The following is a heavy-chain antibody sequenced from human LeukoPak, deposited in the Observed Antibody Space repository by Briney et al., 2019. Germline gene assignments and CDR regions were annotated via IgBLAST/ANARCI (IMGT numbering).Heavy chain of an antibody. CDR1: EFTFDEYA. CDR2: ISWNSGLI. CDR3: AKVGIFGLVTYYFDY. Sequence: GGSLRLSCAASEFTFDEYAMHWVRQAPGKGLEWVSGISWNSGLIDYADSVKGRFTISRDNAKNSLYLQMNSLKAEDTAFYYCAKVGIFGLVTYYFDYWGQGTLVTVSS. V-gene: IGHV3-9*01. J-gene: IGHJ4*02. D-gene: IGHD3/OR15-3a*01.